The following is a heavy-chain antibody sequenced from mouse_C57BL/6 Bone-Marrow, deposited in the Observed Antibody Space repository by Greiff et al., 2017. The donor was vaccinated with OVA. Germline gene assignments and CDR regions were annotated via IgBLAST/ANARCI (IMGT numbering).Heavy chain of an antibody. CDR2: IWSGGST. CDR1: GFSLTSYG. CDR3: ARNGYDYGWYFDV. Sequence: QVQLKQSGPGLVQPSQSLSITCTVSGFSLTSYGVHWVRQSPGKGLEWLGVIWSGGSTDYNAAFISRLSISKDNSKSQVFFKMNSLQADDTAIYYCARNGYDYGWYFDVWGTGTTVTVSS. V-gene: IGHV2-2*01. D-gene: IGHD2-4*01. J-gene: IGHJ1*03.